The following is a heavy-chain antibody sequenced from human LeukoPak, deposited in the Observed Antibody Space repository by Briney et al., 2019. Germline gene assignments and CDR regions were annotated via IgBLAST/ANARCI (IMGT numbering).Heavy chain of an antibody. CDR1: GGSTSGINYY. Sequence: SQTLSPTCTVSGGSTSGINYYWTWIRQPAGKGLEWIGRIYTTGSSNYNPSLKSRVTISVDTSNNQFSLKLSSVTAADTAVYYCARVSPSGVWDVWGQGTTVTVSS. D-gene: IGHD3-10*01. CDR3: ARVSPSGVWDV. J-gene: IGHJ6*02. V-gene: IGHV4-61*02. CDR2: IYTTGSS.